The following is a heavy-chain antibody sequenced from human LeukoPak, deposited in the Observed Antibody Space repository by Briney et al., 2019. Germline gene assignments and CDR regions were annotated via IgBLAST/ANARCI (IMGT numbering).Heavy chain of an antibody. CDR3: AGGSGSYAY. Sequence: ASVKVSCKASGYTFTGYSMHWVRQAPGQGLEWVGWINSNSGGTNYAQRFQGRVTMTRDTSISTAYMELSGLRSDDTAVYYCAGGSGSYAYWGQGTLVTVSS. CDR1: GYTFTGYS. J-gene: IGHJ4*02. CDR2: INSNSGGT. D-gene: IGHD1-26*01. V-gene: IGHV1-2*02.